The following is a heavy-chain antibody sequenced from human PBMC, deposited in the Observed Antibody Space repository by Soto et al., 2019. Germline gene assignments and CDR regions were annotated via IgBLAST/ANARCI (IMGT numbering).Heavy chain of an antibody. V-gene: IGHV4-4*02. Sequence: SETLSLTCTVSGGSVTSSNWWTWVRQPPGRGLEWIGDIYYSGSTYYNPSLKSRVTISVDTSKNQFSLKLSSVTAADTAVYYCASYPLENYSWFDPWGQGTLVTVSS. CDR2: IYYSGST. CDR3: ASYPLENYSWFDP. D-gene: IGHD1-1*01. CDR1: GGSVTSSNW. J-gene: IGHJ5*02.